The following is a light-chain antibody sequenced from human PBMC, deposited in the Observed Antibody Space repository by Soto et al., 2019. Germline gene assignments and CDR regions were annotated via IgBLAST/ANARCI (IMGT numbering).Light chain of an antibody. V-gene: IGKV3-15*01. CDR1: QSVSSN. CDR2: GAS. J-gene: IGKJ1*01. CDR3: QQYNNWPRET. Sequence: EIVMTQSPATLSVSQGERANLSGRASQSVSSNLAWYQQKPGQAPRLLIYGASTRATGIPARFSGSGSGTEFTLTISSLQSEDFAVYYCQQYNNWPRETFGQGTKVDIK.